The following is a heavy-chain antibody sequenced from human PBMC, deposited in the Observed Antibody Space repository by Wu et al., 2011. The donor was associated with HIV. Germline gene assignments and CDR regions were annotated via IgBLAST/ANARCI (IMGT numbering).Heavy chain of an antibody. CDR3: AREAYCGGDCYCDY. D-gene: IGHD2-21*02. J-gene: IGHJ4*01. Sequence: WVSYISSSGSTIYYADSVKGRFTISRDNAKNSLYLQMNSLRAEDTAVYYCAREAYCGGDCYCDYWARNAGHRLL. CDR2: ISSSGSTI. V-gene: IGHV3-11*01.